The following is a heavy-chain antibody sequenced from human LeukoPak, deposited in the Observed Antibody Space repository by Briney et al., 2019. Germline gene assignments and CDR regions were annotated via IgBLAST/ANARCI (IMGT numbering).Heavy chain of an antibody. Sequence: GGSLRLSCAASGFIFSNYAMQWVRQAPGMGLEWVAFIRYDGGNTYYADSVKGRFTISRDNAKNSLYLQMNSLRAEDTAVYYCARDLDWLDVWGKGTTVTISS. CDR1: GFIFSNYA. CDR3: ARDLDWLDV. D-gene: IGHD3-9*01. V-gene: IGHV3-30*02. J-gene: IGHJ6*04. CDR2: IRYDGGNT.